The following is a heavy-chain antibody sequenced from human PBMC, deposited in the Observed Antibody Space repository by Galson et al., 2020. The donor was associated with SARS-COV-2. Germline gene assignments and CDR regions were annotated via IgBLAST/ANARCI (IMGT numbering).Heavy chain of an antibody. J-gene: IGHJ6*02. CDR3: ARPSGYDYYYYYGMDV. Sequence: GESLKISCAASGFTFSSYWMHWVRQAPGKGLVWVSRINSDGSSTGYADSVKGRFTVSRDNAKNTLYLQMNSLRVEDTAVYYCARPSGYDYYYYYGMDVWGQGTTVTVSS. V-gene: IGHV3-74*01. CDR2: INSDGSST. D-gene: IGHD5-12*01. CDR1: GFTFSSYW.